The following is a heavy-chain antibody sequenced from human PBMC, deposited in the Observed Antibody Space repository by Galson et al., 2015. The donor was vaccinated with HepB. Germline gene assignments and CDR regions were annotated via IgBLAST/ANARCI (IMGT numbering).Heavy chain of an antibody. CDR1: GFTFSSYG. D-gene: IGHD4-17*01. CDR2: IWYDGSNK. V-gene: IGHV3-33*01. Sequence: SLRLSCAASGFTFSSYGMHWVRQAPGKGLEWVAVIWYDGSNKYYADSVKGRFTISRDNSKNTLYLQMNSLRAEDTAVYYCARGDGDKHYYYYGMDVWGQGTTVTVSS. J-gene: IGHJ6*02. CDR3: ARGDGDKHYYYYGMDV.